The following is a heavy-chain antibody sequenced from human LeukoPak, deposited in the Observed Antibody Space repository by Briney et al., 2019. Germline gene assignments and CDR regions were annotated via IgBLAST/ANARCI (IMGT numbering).Heavy chain of an antibody. J-gene: IGHJ4*02. V-gene: IGHV1-69*04. CDR2: IIPIFGIA. CDR1: GGTFSSYA. CDR3: ARETDLGGYDLFDY. D-gene: IGHD5-12*01. Sequence: SVKVPCKASGGTFSSYAISWVRQAPGQGLEWMGRIIPIFGIANYAQKFQGRVTITADKSTSTAYMELSSLRSEDTAVYYCARETDLGGYDLFDYWGQGTLVTVSS.